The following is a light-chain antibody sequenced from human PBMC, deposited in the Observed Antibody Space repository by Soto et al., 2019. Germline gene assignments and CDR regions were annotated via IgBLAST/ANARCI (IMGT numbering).Light chain of an antibody. CDR1: HSIFNY. Sequence: DIQMTQSPSSLSASVGDRVTITCRASHSIFNYVDWFQQKPGKVPERLIYDASFLQSGVPSRFSGSGSGTDFTLTISSLQPEDFATYYCLQRFSYPRTFGQGTKVDIK. V-gene: IGKV1-17*03. CDR2: DAS. CDR3: LQRFSYPRT. J-gene: IGKJ1*01.